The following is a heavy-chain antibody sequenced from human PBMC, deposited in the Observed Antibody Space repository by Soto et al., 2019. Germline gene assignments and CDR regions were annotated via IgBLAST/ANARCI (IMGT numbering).Heavy chain of an antibody. Sequence: SETLSLTCAVYGGSFSGYYWSWIRQPPGKGLEWIGEINHSGSTNYNPSLKSRVTISVDTSKNQFSLKLSSVTAADTAVYYCARLRAYYDFWSGYSADYWGQVTLVPVPS. CDR1: GGSFSGYY. CDR3: ARLRAYYDFWSGYSADY. CDR2: INHSGST. V-gene: IGHV4-34*01. J-gene: IGHJ4*02. D-gene: IGHD3-3*01.